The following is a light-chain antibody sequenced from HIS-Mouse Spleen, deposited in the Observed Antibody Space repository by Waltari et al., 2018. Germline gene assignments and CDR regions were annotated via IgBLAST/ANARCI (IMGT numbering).Light chain of an antibody. Sequence: EIVLTQSPATLSLSPGERATLSCRASQSGSSYLAWYQQKPGQAPRLLIYDASNRATGIPARFSGSGSGTDFTLTISSLQPDDFATYYCQQYNSYSMYTFGQGTKLEIK. J-gene: IGKJ2*01. V-gene: IGKV3-11*01. CDR1: QSGSSY. CDR3: QQYNSYSMYT. CDR2: DAS.